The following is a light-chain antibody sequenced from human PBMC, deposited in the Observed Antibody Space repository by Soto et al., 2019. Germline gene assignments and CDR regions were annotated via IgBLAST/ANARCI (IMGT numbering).Light chain of an antibody. CDR1: QSVTSSS. CDR3: QHYGSSPGLT. J-gene: IGKJ4*01. V-gene: IGKV3-20*01. Sequence: EVVMTQSPATLSVSPGARATLSCRASQSVTSSSIAWHQQKRGQAPRLLIYGASSRATGIPDRFSGSGSGTDFTLTISRLESDDSAVYYCQHYGSSPGLTFGGGTKVDIK. CDR2: GAS.